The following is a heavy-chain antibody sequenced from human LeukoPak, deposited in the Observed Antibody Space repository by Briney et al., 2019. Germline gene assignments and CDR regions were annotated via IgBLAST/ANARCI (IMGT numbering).Heavy chain of an antibody. CDR2: IYHSGGA. J-gene: IGHJ4*02. CDR3: AYNRNFALDN. Sequence: SGTLSLTCAVSGASIDSHSWWSWVRPPPGKGLEWIGEIYHSGGANYKPSLKSRVTMSVDTSKNHFSLKLTSVTAADTAVYYCAYNRNFALDNWGQGTLVTVSS. D-gene: IGHD1-14*01. V-gene: IGHV4-4*02. CDR1: GASIDSHSW.